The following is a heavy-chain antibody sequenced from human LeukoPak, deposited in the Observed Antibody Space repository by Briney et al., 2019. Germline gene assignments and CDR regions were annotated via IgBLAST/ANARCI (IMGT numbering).Heavy chain of an antibody. CDR3: ARDVYYYDSSHSRAFDI. Sequence: SETLSLTCTVSDGSISSYYWSWIRQPPGKGLEWIGYIYNSGSTNYNPSLKSRVTISVDTSKNQFSLKLSSVTAADTAVYYCARDVYYYDSSHSRAFDIWGQGTMVTVSS. CDR2: IYNSGST. J-gene: IGHJ3*02. V-gene: IGHV4-59*01. CDR1: DGSISSYY. D-gene: IGHD3-22*01.